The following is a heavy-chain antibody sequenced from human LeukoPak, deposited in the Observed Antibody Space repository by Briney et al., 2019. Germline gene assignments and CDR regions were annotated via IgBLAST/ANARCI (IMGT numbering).Heavy chain of an antibody. D-gene: IGHD3-3*01. CDR2: ISGSGGST. CDR3: AKAHDFWSHRTGDYYYYMDV. CDR1: GFTFSSYA. Sequence: GGSLRLSCAASGFTFSSYAMSWVRQAPGKGLEWVSAISGSGGSTYYADSVKGRFTISRDNSKNTLYLQMNSLRAEDTAVYYCAKAHDFWSHRTGDYYYYMDVWGKGTTVTVSS. J-gene: IGHJ6*03. V-gene: IGHV3-23*01.